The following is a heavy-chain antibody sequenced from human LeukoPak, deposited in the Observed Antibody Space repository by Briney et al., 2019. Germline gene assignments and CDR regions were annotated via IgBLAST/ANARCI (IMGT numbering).Heavy chain of an antibody. V-gene: IGHV4-39*01. J-gene: IGHJ4*02. CDR2: IYYSGST. CDR1: GGSISSSSYY. CDR3: ARQEYCGGDCYSGGLYTYYFDY. Sequence: SETLSLTCTVSGGSISSSSYYWGWIRQPPGKGLEWIGSIYYSGSTYYNPSLKSRVTISVDTSKNQFSLKLSSVTAADTAVYYCARQEYCGGDCYSGGLYTYYFDYWGQGTLVTVSS. D-gene: IGHD2-21*02.